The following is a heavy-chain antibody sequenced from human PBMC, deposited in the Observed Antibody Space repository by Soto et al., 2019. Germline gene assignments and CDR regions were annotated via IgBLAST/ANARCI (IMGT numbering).Heavy chain of an antibody. Sequence: PSETLSLTCAVSGGSLTSETCSWNCIRQPPGKDLEGSVYIFPSATTYYNPSLKSRVSISIAVSKNPFSLNLRSLTDADTAVYYCARGREFDYWGQGTLVTVSS. CDR1: GGSLTSETCS. J-gene: IGHJ4*02. CDR3: ARGREFDY. V-gene: IGHV4-30-2*01. CDR2: IFPSATT.